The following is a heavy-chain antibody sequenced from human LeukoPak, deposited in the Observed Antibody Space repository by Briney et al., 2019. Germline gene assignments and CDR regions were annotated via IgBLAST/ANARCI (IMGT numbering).Heavy chain of an antibody. Sequence: GGSLRLSCAASGFTFGSNIMHWVRQAPGKGLEYVSAISSNGGSTYYANSVKGRFTISRDNSKNTLYLQMGSLRAEDMAVYYCARGYRQLVPPYFGYWGQGTLVTVSS. CDR3: ARGYRQLVPPYFGY. J-gene: IGHJ4*02. CDR2: ISSNGGST. V-gene: IGHV3-64*01. CDR1: GFTFGSNI. D-gene: IGHD6-13*01.